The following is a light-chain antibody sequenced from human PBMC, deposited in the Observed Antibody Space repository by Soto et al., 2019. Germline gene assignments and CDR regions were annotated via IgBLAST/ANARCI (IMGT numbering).Light chain of an antibody. Sequence: EIVMTQSPATLSVSPGERATLSCRASQSISSNLAWYQQKPGQAPRLFIYGASTRATGIPARFSGSGSGTEFTLTISSLQSADFAVYFCQQYDRWPRTFGQGTKVEIK. CDR1: QSISSN. J-gene: IGKJ1*01. CDR3: QQYDRWPRT. V-gene: IGKV3-15*01. CDR2: GAS.